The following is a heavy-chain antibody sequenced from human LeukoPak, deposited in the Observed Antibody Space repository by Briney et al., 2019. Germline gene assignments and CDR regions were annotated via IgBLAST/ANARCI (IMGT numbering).Heavy chain of an antibody. V-gene: IGHV1-18*01. J-gene: IGHJ4*02. CDR2: ISAYNGNT. CDR1: GYTFTSYG. CDR3: ASSGDPAGITIFGVVIPGDY. Sequence: ASVKVSCKGSGYTFTSYGISWVRQAPGQGLEWMGWISAYNGNTNYAQKLQGRVTMTTDTSTSTAYMELRSLRSEDTAVYYCASSGDPAGITIFGVVIPGDYWGQGTLVTVSS. D-gene: IGHD3-3*01.